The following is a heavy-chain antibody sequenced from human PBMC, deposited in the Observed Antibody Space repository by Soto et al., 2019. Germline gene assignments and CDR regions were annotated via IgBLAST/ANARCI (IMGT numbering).Heavy chain of an antibody. CDR2: IIPIFGTA. D-gene: IGHD6-19*01. Sequence: QVQLVQSGAEVKKPGASVKVSCKASGYTFTSYGISWVRQAPGQGLEWMGGIIPIFGTANYAQKFQGRVTITADESTSTAYMELSSLRSEDTAVYYCARDQPQIHIAVAGDYYYYGMDVWGQGTTVTVSS. CDR1: GYTFTSYG. CDR3: ARDQPQIHIAVAGDYYYYGMDV. V-gene: IGHV1-69*13. J-gene: IGHJ6*02.